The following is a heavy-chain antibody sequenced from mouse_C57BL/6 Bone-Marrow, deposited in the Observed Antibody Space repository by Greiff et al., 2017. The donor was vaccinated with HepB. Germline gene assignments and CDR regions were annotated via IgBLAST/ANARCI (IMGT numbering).Heavy chain of an antibody. CDR1: VYTFTSYW. V-gene: IGHV1-64*01. D-gene: IGHD2-4*01. CDR3: ARWGIMRYFDV. Sequence: QVQLQQPGAELVKPGASVKLSCKASVYTFTSYWMHWVKQRPGQGLEWIGMIHPNSGSTNYNEKFKSKATLTVDKSSNTAYMQLSSLTSEDSAVYYCARWGIMRYFDVWGTGTTVTVSS. J-gene: IGHJ1*03. CDR2: IHPNSGST.